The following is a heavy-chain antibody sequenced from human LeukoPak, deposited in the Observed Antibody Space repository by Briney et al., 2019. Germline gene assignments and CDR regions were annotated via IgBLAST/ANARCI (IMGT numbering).Heavy chain of an antibody. CDR2: ISLTGDST. CDR3: ARSYASGIHYMDV. V-gene: IGHV3-64*01. CDR1: GFTLSNHA. J-gene: IGHJ6*03. D-gene: IGHD3-10*01. Sequence: GGSLSLSCAASGFTLSNHAMPWVRQGPGKGLEYVSAISLTGDSTYYANSVKGRFTISRDDSKNTLYLQMGSLQTEDMAVYYCARSYASGIHYMDVWGKGSTVTVSS.